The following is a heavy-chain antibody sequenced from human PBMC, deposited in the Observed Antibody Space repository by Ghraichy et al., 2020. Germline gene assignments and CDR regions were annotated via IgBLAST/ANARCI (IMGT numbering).Heavy chain of an antibody. D-gene: IGHD1-26*01. CDR1: GLTFSDHY. CDR3: ARSGSRDAFHI. Sequence: GGSLRLSCAASGLTFSDHYMDWVRQAPGKGLEWVGRTRDKANSYTTEYAASVKGRFTISRDDSENSLYLQMNSLKTEDTAVYYCARSGSRDAFHIWGQGTMVTVSS. V-gene: IGHV3-72*01. J-gene: IGHJ3*02. CDR2: TRDKANSYTT.